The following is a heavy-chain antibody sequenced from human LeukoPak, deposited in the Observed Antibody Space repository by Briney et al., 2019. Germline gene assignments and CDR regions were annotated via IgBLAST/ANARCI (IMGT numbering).Heavy chain of an antibody. J-gene: IGHJ4*02. CDR1: GYTFTNYA. CDR2: ISAYEGST. V-gene: IGHV1-18*01. Sequence: ASVKVSCKASGYTFTNYAITWVRQAPGQGLEWMGWISAYEGSTNYAQKLQGRVTMPTDPSKSTAYMELRSLRSDDTAVYYCAREAGSGSWYPFDYWGQGTLVTVSS. D-gene: IGHD6-13*01. CDR3: AREAGSGSWYPFDY.